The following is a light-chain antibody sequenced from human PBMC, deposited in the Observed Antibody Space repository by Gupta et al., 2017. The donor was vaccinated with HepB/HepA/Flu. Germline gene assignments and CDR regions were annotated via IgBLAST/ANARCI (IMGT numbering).Light chain of an antibody. CDR1: CLRRDY. J-gene: IGLJ2*01. CDR3: NSRDSSVNHSALV. V-gene: IGLV3-19*01. Sequence: SSELTQGPAVSVALGQTVRITCQGDCLRRDYASWYQQKPGQAPLRVIYGKNNRPSGIPDRFSGSTAGNTASLTITGTQAEDGADYYCNSRDSSVNHSALVFGGGTKLTVL. CDR2: GKN.